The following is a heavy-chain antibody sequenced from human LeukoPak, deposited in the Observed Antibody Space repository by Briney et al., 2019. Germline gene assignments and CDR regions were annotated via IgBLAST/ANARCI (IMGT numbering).Heavy chain of an antibody. Sequence: GGSLRLSCAASGFTFSSYSTNWVRQAPGKGLEWVSSISSSSSYIYYADSVKGRFTISRDNAKNSLYLQMNSLRAEDTAVYYCARDAPGGYSSGWYRIFSYWGREPWSPSPQ. J-gene: IGHJ4*02. D-gene: IGHD6-19*01. CDR2: ISSSSSYI. CDR1: GFTFSSYS. CDR3: ARDAPGGYSSGWYRIFSY. V-gene: IGHV3-21*01.